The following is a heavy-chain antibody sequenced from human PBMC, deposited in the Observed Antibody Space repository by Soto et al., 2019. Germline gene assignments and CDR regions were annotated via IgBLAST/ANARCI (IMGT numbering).Heavy chain of an antibody. CDR2: INSDGSST. CDR3: AKDSYGSGTDYFYGMDV. Sequence: GGSLRLSCAASGFTFSSYWMHWVRQAPGKGLVWVSRINSDGSSTSYADSVKGRFTISRDNAKNTLYLQMNSLRAEDTAVYYCAKDSYGSGTDYFYGMDVRGQGTTVTVSS. V-gene: IGHV3-74*01. D-gene: IGHD3-10*01. J-gene: IGHJ6*02. CDR1: GFTFSSYW.